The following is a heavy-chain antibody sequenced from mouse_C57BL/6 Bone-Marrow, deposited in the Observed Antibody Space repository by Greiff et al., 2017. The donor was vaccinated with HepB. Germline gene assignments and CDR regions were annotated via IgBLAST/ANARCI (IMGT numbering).Heavy chain of an antibody. J-gene: IGHJ1*03. D-gene: IGHD1-1*02. V-gene: IGHV5-16*01. CDR3: AREGWVFDV. CDR1: GFTFSDYY. Sequence: EVMLVESEGGLVQPGSSMKLSCTASGFTFSDYYMAWVRQVPEKGLEWVANINYDGSSTYYLDSLKSRFIISRDNAKNILYLQMSSLKSEDTATYYCAREGWVFDVWGTGTTVTVSS. CDR2: INYDGSST.